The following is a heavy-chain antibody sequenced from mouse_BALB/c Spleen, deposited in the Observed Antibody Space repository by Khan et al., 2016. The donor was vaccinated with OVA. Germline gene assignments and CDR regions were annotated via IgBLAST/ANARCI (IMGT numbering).Heavy chain of an antibody. D-gene: IGHD2-1*01. Sequence: QVQLKESGAELAKPGASVKISCKASGYTFTSYWMHWVKQRPGQGLEWIGYINPSTGYTEYNQKFKDKATLTADKSSSTAYMQLSSLTSEDSAVYYCARSPLGNYYDWGQGTTLTVSS. J-gene: IGHJ2*01. CDR2: INPSTGYT. CDR3: ARSPLGNYYD. CDR1: GYTFTSYW. V-gene: IGHV1-7*01.